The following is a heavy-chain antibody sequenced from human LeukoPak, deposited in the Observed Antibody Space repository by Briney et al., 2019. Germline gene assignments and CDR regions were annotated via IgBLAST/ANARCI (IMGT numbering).Heavy chain of an antibody. CDR3: AREIRPSSSSPYYYYGMDV. D-gene: IGHD6-6*01. CDR1: GGSISSYY. Sequence: PSETLSLTCTVSGGSISSYYWSWIRQPPGKGLEWIGYIYYSGSTNYNPSLKSRVTISVDTSKNQFSLKLSSVTAADTAVYYCAREIRPSSSSPYYYYGMDVWGQGTTVTVSS. V-gene: IGHV4-59*01. CDR2: IYYSGST. J-gene: IGHJ6*02.